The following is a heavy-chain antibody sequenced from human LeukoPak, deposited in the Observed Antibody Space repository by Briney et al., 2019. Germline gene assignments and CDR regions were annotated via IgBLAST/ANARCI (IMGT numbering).Heavy chain of an antibody. V-gene: IGHV3-53*01. CDR1: GFTVSSSY. Sequence: PGGSLRLSCAASGFTVSSSYMSWVRQAPGKGLEWVSVLYSGGDIYYAGSVKGRFTISRDNSKNTLYLQMNTLRAEDTAVYYCARAGSSSSRSAFDIWGQGTMVTVSS. CDR3: ARAGSSSSRSAFDI. D-gene: IGHD6-6*01. CDR2: LYSGGDI. J-gene: IGHJ3*02.